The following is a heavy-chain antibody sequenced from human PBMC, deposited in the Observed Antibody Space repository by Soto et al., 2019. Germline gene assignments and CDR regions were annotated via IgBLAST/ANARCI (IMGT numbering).Heavy chain of an antibody. CDR1: GTSISSYY. Sequence: SETLSLTCTVSGTSISSYYWSWIRQPPGKGLEWIANIHYSGTTNYNPSLASRVTLSVDTSKNQFSLKMTSVTAADRAMYFCARYNSSAIDHWGRETLVTVSS. CDR3: ARYNSSAIDH. CDR2: IHYSGTT. J-gene: IGHJ4*02. V-gene: IGHV4-59*01. D-gene: IGHD1-1*01.